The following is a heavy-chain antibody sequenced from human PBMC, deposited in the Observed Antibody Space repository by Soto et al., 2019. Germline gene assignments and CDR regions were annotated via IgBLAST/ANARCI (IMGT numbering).Heavy chain of an antibody. V-gene: IGHV3-23*01. Sequence: EVQLLESGGGLVQPGGSLRLSCAASGFTFSSYAMNWLRQAPGKGLEWVSGISGSGGGTYYADSVKGRFTISRDNSKNTLYLQMNSLRAEDTAVYYCAKDRFGEYFYYGMDVWGQGTTVTVSS. CDR2: ISGSGGGT. CDR1: GFTFSSYA. J-gene: IGHJ6*02. D-gene: IGHD3-10*01. CDR3: AKDRFGEYFYYGMDV.